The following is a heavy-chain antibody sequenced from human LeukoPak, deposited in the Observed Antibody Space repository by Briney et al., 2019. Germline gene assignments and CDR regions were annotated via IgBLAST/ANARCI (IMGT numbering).Heavy chain of an antibody. CDR2: IKSDGSEK. V-gene: IGHV3-7*01. D-gene: IGHD5-24*01. Sequence: GGSLRLSCVVSEFTFSSNWMNWVRQAPGKGLEWVADIKSDGSEKYYADSVKGRFTISRDNAKNSLYLQMNSLKAEDTAVYYCASGSGWRQLYWGQGTLVTVSP. J-gene: IGHJ4*02. CDR1: EFTFSSNW. CDR3: ASGSGWRQLY.